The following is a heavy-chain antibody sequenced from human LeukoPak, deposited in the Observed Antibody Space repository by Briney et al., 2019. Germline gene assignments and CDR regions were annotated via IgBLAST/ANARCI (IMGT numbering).Heavy chain of an antibody. J-gene: IGHJ4*02. CDR2: MYTSGST. CDR3: ARDTGYYFGSGNYLYYFDY. V-gene: IGHV4-4*07. D-gene: IGHD3-10*01. CDR1: GGSISSYY. Sequence: PSETLSPTSTVCGGSISSYYWSWIRQPAGKGLEWIGRMYTSGSTNYNPSLKSRVTMSVDTSKNQFSLKLSSVTAADTAVYYCARDTGYYFGSGNYLYYFDYWGQGTLVTVSS.